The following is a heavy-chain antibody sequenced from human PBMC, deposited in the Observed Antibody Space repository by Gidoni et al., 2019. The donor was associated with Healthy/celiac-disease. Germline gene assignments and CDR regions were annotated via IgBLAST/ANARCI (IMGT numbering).Heavy chain of an antibody. D-gene: IGHD3-10*01. Sequence: QVQLVESGGGVVQPGRSLRLSCAASGFTFSRYGMHWVRQAPGKGLEWVAVIWYDGSNKYYADSVKGRFTISRDNSKNTLYLQMNSLRAEDTAVYYCARDQHYYGSGSYYYYGMDVWGQGTTVTVSS. CDR3: ARDQHYYGSGSYYYYGMDV. CDR1: GFTFSRYG. J-gene: IGHJ6*02. V-gene: IGHV3-33*01. CDR2: IWYDGSNK.